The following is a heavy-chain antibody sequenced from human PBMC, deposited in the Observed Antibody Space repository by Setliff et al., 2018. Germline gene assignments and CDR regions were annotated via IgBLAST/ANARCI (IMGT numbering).Heavy chain of an antibody. CDR3: ARDRATVVAPPTSTLFDP. D-gene: IGHD2-2*01. CDR2: ISAHNGYI. CDR1: GYTFSNYG. V-gene: IGHV1-18*01. Sequence: ASVKVSCKASGYTFSNYGISWVRQAPGQGLEWMVWISAHNGYIVYAQKLQGRVTMTTDTSANTAYVELRSLRSDDTVVYYCARDRATVVAPPTSTLFDPWGQGTLVTVSS. J-gene: IGHJ5*02.